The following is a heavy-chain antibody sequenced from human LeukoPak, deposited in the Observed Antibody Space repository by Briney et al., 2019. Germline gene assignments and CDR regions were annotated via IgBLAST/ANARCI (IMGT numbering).Heavy chain of an antibody. CDR1: GITVSSNY. D-gene: IGHD1-1*01. J-gene: IGHJ6*02. V-gene: IGHV3-66*01. CDR3: AQYTTYYYGMDV. Sequence: GGSLRLSCAASGITVSSNYMSWVRKAPGKGLEWVSVIYSGGSTYYADSVKGRFTISRDNSKNTLYLQMNSLRAEDTAVYYCAQYTTYYYGMDVRGQGTTVTVSS. CDR2: IYSGGST.